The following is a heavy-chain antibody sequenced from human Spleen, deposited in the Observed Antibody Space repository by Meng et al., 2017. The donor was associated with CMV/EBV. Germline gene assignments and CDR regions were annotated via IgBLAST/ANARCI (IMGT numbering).Heavy chain of an antibody. D-gene: IGHD3-3*01. V-gene: IGHV4-4*02. CDR3: ASGPTLRGQYYGFSTPGAWFDP. CDR1: SSC. Sequence: SSCWIWVRRPPGNELEWIGDIYLSGRTTYTPSLRGRVTISVNKSNNQFSLPLRSVTAADTAVYYCASGPTLRGQYYGFSTPGAWFDPWGQGTLVTVSS. CDR2: IYLSGRT. J-gene: IGHJ5*02.